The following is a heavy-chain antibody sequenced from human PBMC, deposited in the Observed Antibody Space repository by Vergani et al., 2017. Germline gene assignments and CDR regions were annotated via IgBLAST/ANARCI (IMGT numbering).Heavy chain of an antibody. CDR3: AREDALYDSSCFAY. J-gene: IGHJ4*02. Sequence: QVQLVQSGAEVKQPGSSVKVSCKASGGTSNSYAINWVRQAPGQGLEWMGRIIPLFGTPHYAQKFQGRVSITADKSTSTAYMELRSLRPEDTAVYYCAREDALYDSSCFAYWGQGTLVTVSA. V-gene: IGHV1-69*14. CDR2: IIPLFGTP. CDR1: GGTSNSYA. D-gene: IGHD3-22*01.